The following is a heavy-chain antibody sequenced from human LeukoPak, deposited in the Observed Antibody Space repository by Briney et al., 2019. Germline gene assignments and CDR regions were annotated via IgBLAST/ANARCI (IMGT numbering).Heavy chain of an antibody. CDR1: GFTFSSHD. D-gene: IGHD6-13*01. CDR3: ARELVTAGLWYFDL. CDR2: IGNAGDT. Sequence: GALRLSCAASGFTFSSHDMHWVRQPTGKNLEWVSSIGNAGDTNYLGSVKGRFSVSRENAKNSLYLQMNSLTAGDTAVYYCARELVTAGLWYFDLWGRGTLVTVSS. V-gene: IGHV3-13*01. J-gene: IGHJ2*01.